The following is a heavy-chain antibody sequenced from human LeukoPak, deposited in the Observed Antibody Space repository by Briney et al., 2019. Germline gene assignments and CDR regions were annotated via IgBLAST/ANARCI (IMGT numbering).Heavy chain of an antibody. CDR3: TRAPFDIVVVVAATPPRLNYYYYMDV. CDR1: GFTFSSHD. Sequence: PGGSLRLSCAASGFTFSSHDMHWVRQAPGKGLEWVAFISYDGGKKDYADSVKGRFTVSRDNSKNTLYLQMNSLKTEDTAVYYCTRAPFDIVVVVAATPPRLNYYYYMDVWGKGTTVTISS. CDR2: ISYDGGKK. V-gene: IGHV3-30*03. J-gene: IGHJ6*03. D-gene: IGHD2-15*01.